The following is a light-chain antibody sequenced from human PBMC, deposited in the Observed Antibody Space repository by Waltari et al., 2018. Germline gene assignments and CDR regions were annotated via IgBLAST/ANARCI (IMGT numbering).Light chain of an antibody. V-gene: IGKV1-39*01. J-gene: IGKJ4*01. Sequence: DIQMTQSPSSLSELVGARVTITCRASQSISSYLNWYQQKPGKAPKLLIYAASSLQSGVPSRFSGSGSGTDFTLTISSLQPEDFATYYCQQSYSTPQLTFGGGTKVEIK. CDR1: QSISSY. CDR2: AAS. CDR3: QQSYSTPQLT.